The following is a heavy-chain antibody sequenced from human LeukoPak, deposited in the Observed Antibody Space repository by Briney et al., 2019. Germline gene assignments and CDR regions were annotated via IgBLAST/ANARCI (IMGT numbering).Heavy chain of an antibody. Sequence: SETLSLTCTVSGGSIGSYYWSCIRQPPGKGLEWIGYIYYSGSTNYNPSLKSRVTISVDTSKNQFSLKLSSVTAADTAVYYCAREEYSYGIDYWGQGTLVTASS. CDR1: GGSIGSYY. J-gene: IGHJ4*02. V-gene: IGHV4-59*01. CDR3: AREEYSYGIDY. D-gene: IGHD5-18*01. CDR2: IYYSGST.